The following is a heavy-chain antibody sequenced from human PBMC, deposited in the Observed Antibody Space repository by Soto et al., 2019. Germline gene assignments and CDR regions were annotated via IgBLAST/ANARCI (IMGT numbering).Heavy chain of an antibody. Sequence: QVQLVESGGGVVQPGMTLRLSCTASGFTFSSHGMHWVRQAPGKGLEWVAVVSFDGTNKNYADSVRGRFTISRDNSKNTLYLQMSSLRAEDTAVYYGANGDSSGVEYFPPGGQGTLVTVSS. V-gene: IGHV3-30*18. CDR2: VSFDGTNK. D-gene: IGHD3-22*01. CDR3: ANGDSSGVEYFPP. CDR1: GFTFSSHG. J-gene: IGHJ1*01.